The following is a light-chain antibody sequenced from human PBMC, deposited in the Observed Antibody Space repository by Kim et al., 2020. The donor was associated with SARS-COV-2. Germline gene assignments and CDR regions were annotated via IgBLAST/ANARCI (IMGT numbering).Light chain of an antibody. Sequence: GQKVTISCYGSSSNIGNNYVAWDQQLPGTAPKRLIYDNNKRPSGIPDRFSGSKSGTSATLGITGLQTGDEADYYCGTWDSSLSAVVFGGGTQLTVL. J-gene: IGLJ2*01. CDR2: DNN. V-gene: IGLV1-51*01. CDR3: GTWDSSLSAVV. CDR1: SSNIGNNY.